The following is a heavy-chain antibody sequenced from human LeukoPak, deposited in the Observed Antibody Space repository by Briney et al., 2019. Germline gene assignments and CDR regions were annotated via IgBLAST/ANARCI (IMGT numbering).Heavy chain of an antibody. Sequence: SETPSLTCTVSGGSISSGSYYWSWLRQPAGKGLEWIGRIYTSGSTNYNPSLKSRVTISVDTSKNQFSLKLSSVTAADTAVYYCARDLVRSYYYMDVWGKGTTVTVSS. CDR1: GGSISSGSYY. V-gene: IGHV4-61*02. J-gene: IGHJ6*03. CDR2: IYTSGST. D-gene: IGHD2-8*02. CDR3: ARDLVRSYYYMDV.